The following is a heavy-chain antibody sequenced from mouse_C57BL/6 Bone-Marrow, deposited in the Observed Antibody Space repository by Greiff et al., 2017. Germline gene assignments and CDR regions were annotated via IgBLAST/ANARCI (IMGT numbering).Heavy chain of an antibody. CDR1: GFTFSDYG. D-gene: IGHD2-1*01. CDR3: ARPRFYGNSWFAY. CDR2: ISSGSSTI. J-gene: IGHJ3*01. Sequence: EVQGVESGGGLVKLGGSLKLSCAASGFTFSDYGMHWVRQAPEKGLEWVAYISSGSSTIYYADKVKGRFTISRANAKNTLFLQMTSLRSEDTAMYYCARPRFYGNSWFAYWGQGTLVTVSA. V-gene: IGHV5-17*01.